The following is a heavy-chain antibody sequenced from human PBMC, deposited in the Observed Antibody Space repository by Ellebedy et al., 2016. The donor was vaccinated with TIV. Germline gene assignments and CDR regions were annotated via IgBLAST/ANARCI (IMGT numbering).Heavy chain of an antibody. CDR3: VRDNPLRFFDY. D-gene: IGHD3-16*02. Sequence: GGSLRLXXAASGFTFADYTMHWVRQPPGKGLEWVSLISWDGGTTYYTGSVKGRFTISRDNSKNSLYLQMSSLRPEDTALYWCVRDNPLRFFDYWGQGTLVTVSS. J-gene: IGHJ4*02. V-gene: IGHV3-43*01. CDR2: ISWDGGTT. CDR1: GFTFADYT.